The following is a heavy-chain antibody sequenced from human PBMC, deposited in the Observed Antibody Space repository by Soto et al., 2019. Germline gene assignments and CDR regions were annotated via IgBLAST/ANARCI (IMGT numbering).Heavy chain of an antibody. D-gene: IGHD5-12*01. J-gene: IGHJ3*02. Sequence: RCAGLTPGKGLEWIGYIYYSGSTNYNPSLRSRVTISVDTSKNQFSLKLSSVTAADTAVYYCARVGSGYDSGAFDIWGQGTMVS. V-gene: IGHV4-59*08. CDR3: ARVGSGYDSGAFDI. CDR2: IYYSGST.